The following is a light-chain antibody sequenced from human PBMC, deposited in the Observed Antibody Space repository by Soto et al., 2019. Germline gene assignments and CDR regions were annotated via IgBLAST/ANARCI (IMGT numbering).Light chain of an antibody. CDR1: SGDIGSYNR. Sequence: QSALTQPASVSGSPGQSITISCTGTSGDIGSYNRVSWYQQHPGKAPKLIIYEVTDRPSGVSNRFSGSKSINTASLAISGLQADDEAEYYCSSYTNINTRACVFGTGTKLTVL. J-gene: IGLJ1*01. CDR3: SSYTNINTRACV. V-gene: IGLV2-14*01. CDR2: EVT.